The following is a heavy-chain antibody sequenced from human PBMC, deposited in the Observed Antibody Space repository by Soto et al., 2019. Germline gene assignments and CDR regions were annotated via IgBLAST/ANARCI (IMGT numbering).Heavy chain of an antibody. Sequence: PSETMSLTCAVYGGSLSGYYWRWVRPPQGEGLGWVGEILPSGSTNYNPTLKSRVTITVDTSKNQFSLKLSTVTAADTAVYYCASLTPYCGGDCPTPTPPTDVWGQGTTVTVSS. D-gene: IGHD2-21*02. CDR3: ASLTPYCGGDCPTPTPPTDV. CDR1: GGSLSGYY. V-gene: IGHV4-34*12. CDR2: ILPSGST. J-gene: IGHJ6*02.